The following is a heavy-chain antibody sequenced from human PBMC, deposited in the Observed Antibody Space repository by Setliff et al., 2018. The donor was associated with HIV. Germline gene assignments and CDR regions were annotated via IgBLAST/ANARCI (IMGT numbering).Heavy chain of an antibody. J-gene: IGHJ5*02. CDR3: ASRIYYYDSNNFLREEGFDP. Sequence: SETLSLTCTVSGGSASNSRYYWAWIRQPPGKGLEYIGSIHYNEKTYYNPSLESRVTISIDTSKNQFSLNLTSVTAADTAVYYCASRIYYYDSNNFLREEGFDPWGQGTLVTVSS. V-gene: IGHV4-39*01. CDR2: IHYNEKT. D-gene: IGHD3-22*01. CDR1: GGSASNSRYY.